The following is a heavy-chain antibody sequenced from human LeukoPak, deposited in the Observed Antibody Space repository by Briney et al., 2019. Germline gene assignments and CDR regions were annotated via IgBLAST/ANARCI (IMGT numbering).Heavy chain of an antibody. D-gene: IGHD1-26*01. CDR2: IYYSGNN. CDR1: GGSINSYY. CDR3: ARVSSGSYLYFDY. J-gene: IGHJ4*02. Sequence: SETLSLTCTVSGGSINSYYWSWIRQPPGKGLEGIGYIYYSGNNNYNPSLKSRVTISVDTSKNQFSLNLNSVTAADAAVYYCARVSSGSYLYFDYWGQGTLVTVSS. V-gene: IGHV4-59*01.